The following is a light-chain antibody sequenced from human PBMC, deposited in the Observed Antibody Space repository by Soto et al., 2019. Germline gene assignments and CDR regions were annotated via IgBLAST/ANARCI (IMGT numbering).Light chain of an antibody. CDR2: DVS. J-gene: IGLJ1*01. Sequence: QSVLTQPASVSGSPGQSITISCTGTSSDVGGYNYVSWYQQHPGKAPKLMIYDVSNRPSGVSNRFSGSKSGNAASLTISGLQAEDEADYYWSSYTSSSRVFGTGTNITVL. CDR1: SSDVGGYNY. CDR3: SSYTSSSRV. V-gene: IGLV2-14*01.